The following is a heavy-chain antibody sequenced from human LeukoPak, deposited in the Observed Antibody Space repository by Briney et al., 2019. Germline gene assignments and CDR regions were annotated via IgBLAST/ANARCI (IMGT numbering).Heavy chain of an antibody. CDR2: ISGSGGST. CDR1: GFAFSSYA. V-gene: IGHV3-23*01. Sequence: GGSLRLSCAASGFAFSSYAMSWVRQAPGKGLEWVPAISGSGGSTYYADSVKGRFTISRDNSKNTLYLQMNSLRAEDTAVYYCAQGGGDFDYWGQGTLVTVSS. CDR3: AQGGGDFDY. J-gene: IGHJ4*02. D-gene: IGHD2-15*01.